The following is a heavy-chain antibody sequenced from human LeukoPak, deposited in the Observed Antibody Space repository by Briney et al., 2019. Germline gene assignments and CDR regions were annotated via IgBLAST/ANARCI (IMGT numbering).Heavy chain of an antibody. CDR1: GYTFTGYY. Sequence: ASVKVSCKASGYTFTGYYMHWVRQAPGQGLEWMGWINPNSGGTNYAQKFQGRVTMTRDTSISTAYMELSRLRSDDTAVYYCARVRYVGAETTIDYYYGMDVWGQGTTVTVSS. D-gene: IGHD1-1*01. CDR3: ARVRYVGAETTIDYYYGMDV. V-gene: IGHV1-2*02. CDR2: INPNSGGT. J-gene: IGHJ6*02.